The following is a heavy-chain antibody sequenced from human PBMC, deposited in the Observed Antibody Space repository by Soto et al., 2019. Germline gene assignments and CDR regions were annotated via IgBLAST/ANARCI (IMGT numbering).Heavy chain of an antibody. D-gene: IGHD2-2*01. Sequence: QVQLVESGGGVVQPGRSLRLSCAASGFTFSSYGMHWVRQAPGKGLEWVGVISYDGVNKYYADSVKGRFTISRDNSENTLFLKMNSLRVEDTAVYYCAQDNPPVRYFYGMDVWGQGTTVTVSS. CDR1: GFTFSSYG. J-gene: IGHJ6*02. CDR3: AQDNPPVRYFYGMDV. V-gene: IGHV3-30*18. CDR2: ISYDGVNK.